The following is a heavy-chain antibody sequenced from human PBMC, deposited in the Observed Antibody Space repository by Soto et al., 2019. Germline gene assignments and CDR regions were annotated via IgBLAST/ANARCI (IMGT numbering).Heavy chain of an antibody. CDR3: ARDRYGDYVSDY. D-gene: IGHD4-17*01. CDR1: GFTFTSHS. V-gene: IGHV3-48*02. J-gene: IGHJ4*02. CDR2: ISSSGSTI. Sequence: EVQLVESGGGLVQPGGSLRLSCAASGFTFTSHSMNWVRQAPGKGLQWVSYISSSGSTIYYADSVKGRFTISRDNAKNSLHLQMSSLRDEDTAVYYCARDRYGDYVSDYWGQGTLVTVSS.